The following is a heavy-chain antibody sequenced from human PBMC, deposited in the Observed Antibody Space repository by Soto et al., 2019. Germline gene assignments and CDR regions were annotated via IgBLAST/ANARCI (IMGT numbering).Heavy chain of an antibody. D-gene: IGHD3-10*01. CDR1: GFTFSSFW. V-gene: IGHV3-74*01. J-gene: IGHJ4*02. CDR3: AKRGVDTFGLSY. CDR2: INTDGSST. Sequence: EVQLVESGGGLVQPGGSLRLSCAVSGFTFSSFWMHWVRQAPGEGLVWVSRINTDGSSTSYADSVKGRFTISRDNAKNTLYLQMNSLRVEDTAMYYCAKRGVDTFGLSYWGQGTRVTVSS.